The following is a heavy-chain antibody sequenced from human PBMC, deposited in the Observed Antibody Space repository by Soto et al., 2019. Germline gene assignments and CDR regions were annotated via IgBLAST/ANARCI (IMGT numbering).Heavy chain of an antibody. CDR3: AREVRGGFTGIFDQ. D-gene: IGHD2-15*01. V-gene: IGHV4-4*07. Sequence: CTVSGDSISDYFYWSWIRQPAGKGLEWIGRIYTDGTTKYNPSLKSRVTLSLDKSKNQFSLRLSSVTAADTAVYYFAREVRGGFTGIFDQWGRGSRVTVSS. CDR2: IYTDGTT. CDR1: GDSISDYFY. J-gene: IGHJ4*02.